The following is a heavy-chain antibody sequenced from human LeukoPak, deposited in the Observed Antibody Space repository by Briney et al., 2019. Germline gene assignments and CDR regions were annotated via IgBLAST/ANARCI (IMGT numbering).Heavy chain of an antibody. CDR1: GFTFSSYS. V-gene: IGHV3-21*01. CDR3: ARGGCSSASCAFDY. Sequence: GGSLRLSCAASGFTFSSYSMKCVRQAPGKGLEWVSSISSSSSHIYYADSVKGRFTISRDNAKNSLYLQMNSLRAEDTAVYYCARGGCSSASCAFDYWGQGTLVTVSS. J-gene: IGHJ4*02. D-gene: IGHD2-2*01. CDR2: ISSSSSHI.